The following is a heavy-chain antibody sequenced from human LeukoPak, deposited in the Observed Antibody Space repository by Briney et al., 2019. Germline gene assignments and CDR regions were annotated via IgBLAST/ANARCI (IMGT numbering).Heavy chain of an antibody. D-gene: IGHD6-13*01. CDR3: ARHGGYSKAGDY. V-gene: IGHV3-23*01. CDR1: GFTFSMYA. J-gene: IGHJ4*02. CDR2: ISDNT. Sequence: GGSLRLSCAVSGFTFSMYAMAWVRQAPGKGLEWVSGISDNTYYADSVRGRFTISRDNSKNTLYLQMNSLRAEDTAVYYCARHGGYSKAGDYWGQGTLVTVSS.